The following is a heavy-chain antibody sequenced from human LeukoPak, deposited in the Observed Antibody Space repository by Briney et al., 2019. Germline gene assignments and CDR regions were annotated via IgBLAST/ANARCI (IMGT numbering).Heavy chain of an antibody. CDR2: ISGSGGST. J-gene: IGHJ4*02. V-gene: IGHV3-23*01. D-gene: IGHD3-22*01. Sequence: GGSLRLSCVASGFTFSNYWMSWVRQAPGKGLEWVSAISGSGGSTYYADSVKGRFTISRDNSKNTLYLQMNSLRAEDTAVYYCAKEDTMIVVVFDYWGQGTLVTVSS. CDR1: GFTFSNYW. CDR3: AKEDTMIVVVFDY.